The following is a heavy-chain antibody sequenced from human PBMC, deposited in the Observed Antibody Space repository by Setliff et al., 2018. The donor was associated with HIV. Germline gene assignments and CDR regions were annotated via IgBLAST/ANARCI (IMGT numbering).Heavy chain of an antibody. D-gene: IGHD4-17*01. CDR3: AREIRAGDYPPYNNYYYMAV. V-gene: IGHV3-74*01. CDR1: GFTFSYYW. CDR2: IDANGRGT. Sequence: PGGSLRLSCAASGFTFSYYWMHWVRQAPGKGPVWVARIDANGRGTSYADSVKGRFTISRDNAKNMLYVQMNSLRAEDTAVYYCAREIRAGDYPPYNNYYYMAVWGKGTTVTVSS. J-gene: IGHJ6*03.